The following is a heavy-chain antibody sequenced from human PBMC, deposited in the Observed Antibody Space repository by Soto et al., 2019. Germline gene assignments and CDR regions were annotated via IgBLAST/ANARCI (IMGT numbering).Heavy chain of an antibody. CDR1: GGTFSSSG. CDR2: IVPSLDTT. V-gene: IGHV1-69*11. Sequence: QVHLVQSGTEVKKPGSSVKVSCKASGGTFSSSGFSWVRQAPGQGLEWMGMIVPSLDTTNYAQKFQARVTITADEVTSTAYMEFSSLRSEDTAVYYCARWPQPRYTADPYAVDVWGQGTRVIVSS. CDR3: ARWPQPRYTADPYAVDV. D-gene: IGHD3-16*02. J-gene: IGHJ6*02.